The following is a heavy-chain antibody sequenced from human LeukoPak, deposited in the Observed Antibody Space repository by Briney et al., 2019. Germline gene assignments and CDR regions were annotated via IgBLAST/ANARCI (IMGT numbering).Heavy chain of an antibody. V-gene: IGHV3-7*01. J-gene: IGHJ4*02. CDR2: IKQDGSEK. Sequence: GGSLRLSCAASGFTFSSYWMSWVRQAPGKGLEWVANIKQDGSEKYYVDSVKGRFTISRDNAKNSLYLQMNSLRAEDTAVYYCARDPVLLWFGELFENDYWGQGTLVTVPS. D-gene: IGHD3-10*01. CDR1: GFTFSSYW. CDR3: ARDPVLLWFGELFENDY.